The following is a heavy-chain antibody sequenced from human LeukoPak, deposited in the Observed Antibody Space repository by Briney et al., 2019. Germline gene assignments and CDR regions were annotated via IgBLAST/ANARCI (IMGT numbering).Heavy chain of an antibody. J-gene: IGHJ4*02. Sequence: GGSLRLSCAASRFTFSSYGMHWVRQAPGKGLEWVAYIQYDGSNEQYADSVKGRFSISRDSSKNILYLQMNSLRAEDTAVYYCAKRSGGVRGWSFDYWGQGTLATVSS. CDR1: RFTFSSYG. V-gene: IGHV3-30*02. CDR3: AKRSGGVRGWSFDY. CDR2: IQYDGSNE. D-gene: IGHD3-10*01.